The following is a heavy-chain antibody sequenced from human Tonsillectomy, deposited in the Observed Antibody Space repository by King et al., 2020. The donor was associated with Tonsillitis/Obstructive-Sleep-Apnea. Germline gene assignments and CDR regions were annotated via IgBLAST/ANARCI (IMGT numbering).Heavy chain of an antibody. V-gene: IGHV4-34*01. CDR3: ARGRYCSSTSCSMAFDI. CDR1: GGSFSGYY. Sequence: VQLQQWGAGLLKPSETLSLTCAVYGGSFSGYYWSWIRQPPGKGLEWIGEINHSGSTNYNTSLKSRVTISVDTSKNQFSLKLRSWTAADTAVYYCARGRYCSSTSCSMAFDIWGQGTMVTVSS. CDR2: INHSGST. J-gene: IGHJ3*02. D-gene: IGHD2-2*01.